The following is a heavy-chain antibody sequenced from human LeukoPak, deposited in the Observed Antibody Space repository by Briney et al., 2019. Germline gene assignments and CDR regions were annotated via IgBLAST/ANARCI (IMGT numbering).Heavy chain of an antibody. CDR3: ARSGGVVVPAEGPQGHYYYSYYMDV. J-gene: IGHJ6*03. CDR1: GFTFSTYN. V-gene: IGHV3-48*01. D-gene: IGHD2-2*01. CDR2: ISSSSSTM. Sequence: GGSLRLFCAASGFTFSTYNMNWVRQAPGKGLEWVSYISSSSSTMYYADSVKGRFTISRDNAKSSLYLQMNSLRAEDTAVYYCARSGGVVVPAEGPQGHYYYSYYMDVWGKGTTVTVSS.